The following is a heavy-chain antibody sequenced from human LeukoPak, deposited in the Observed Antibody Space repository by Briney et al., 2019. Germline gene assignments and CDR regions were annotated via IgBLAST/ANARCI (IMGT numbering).Heavy chain of an antibody. Sequence: PSETLSLTCTVSGGSISRSSYYWGWIRQPPGKGLEWIGSIYYSGSTYYNPSLKSRVTISVDTSRNQFSLKLSSVTAADTSVYYCARHRRDSIYDTFDIWGQGTMVTVSS. D-gene: IGHD2-21*01. J-gene: IGHJ3*02. CDR2: IYYSGST. CDR1: GGSISRSSYY. CDR3: ARHRRDSIYDTFDI. V-gene: IGHV4-39*01.